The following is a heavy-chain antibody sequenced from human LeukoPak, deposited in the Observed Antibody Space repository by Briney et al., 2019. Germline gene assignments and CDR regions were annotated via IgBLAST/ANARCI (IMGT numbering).Heavy chain of an antibody. V-gene: IGHV3-23*01. Sequence: GGSLRLSCAASGFTFSSYAVSWVRQAPGKGLEWVSAISGSGGGTYYADSVKGRFTISRDNSKNTLYLQMNSLSTEDTAVYYCASPRDYYGSGSYYTWDHWGQGTLVTVSS. D-gene: IGHD3-10*01. CDR3: ASPRDYYGSGSYYTWDH. CDR1: GFTFSSYA. J-gene: IGHJ4*02. CDR2: ISGSGGGT.